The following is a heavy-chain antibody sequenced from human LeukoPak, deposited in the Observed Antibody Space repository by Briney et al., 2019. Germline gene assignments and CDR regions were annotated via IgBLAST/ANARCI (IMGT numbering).Heavy chain of an antibody. CDR2: MNPNTGNT. V-gene: IGHV1-8*01. Sequence: ASVKVSCKASGYTFTGHDINWVRQATGQGLEWMGWMNPNTGNTGYAQKFRGRVTMTRNTSISTASMELSSLTSEDTAVYYCARGAPGSYCSGGSCPYFDYWGQGTLVSVSS. CDR3: ARGAPGSYCSGGSCPYFDY. J-gene: IGHJ4*02. CDR1: GYTFTGHD. D-gene: IGHD2-15*01.